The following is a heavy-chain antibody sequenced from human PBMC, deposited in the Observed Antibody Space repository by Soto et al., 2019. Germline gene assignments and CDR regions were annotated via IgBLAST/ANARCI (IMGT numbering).Heavy chain of an antibody. V-gene: IGHV3-33*01. D-gene: IGHD1-26*01. Sequence: GSLRISCEASGFNFSSYGMHWVRQAPGKGLEWVAVIWYDGSNKYYADSVKGRFTISVDTSKNQFSLKLSSVTAADTAVYYCARTTRGDQADAFDIWGQGTMVTVSS. CDR2: IWYDGSNK. J-gene: IGHJ3*02. CDR1: GFNFSSYG. CDR3: ARTTRGDQADAFDI.